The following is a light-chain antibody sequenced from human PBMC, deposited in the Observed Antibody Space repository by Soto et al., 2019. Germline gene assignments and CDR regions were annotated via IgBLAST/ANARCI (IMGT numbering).Light chain of an antibody. J-gene: IGKJ1*01. CDR2: GAS. Sequence: ALTQSPGTLSSSPGERATLSCRSSQSVSSSYLAWYQQKPGQAPRLLIYGASSRATGIPDRFSGSGSGTDFTLTISRLEPEDFAVFYCQQYGSSPWKFGQGTKVDIK. CDR1: QSVSSSY. V-gene: IGKV3-20*01. CDR3: QQYGSSPWK.